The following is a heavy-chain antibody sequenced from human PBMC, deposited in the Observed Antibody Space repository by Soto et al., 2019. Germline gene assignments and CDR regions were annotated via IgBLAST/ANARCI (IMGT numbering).Heavy chain of an antibody. D-gene: IGHD2-15*01. CDR2: IYYSGST. Sequence: PSETLSLTCTVSGGSISSYYWSWIRQPPGKGLEWIGYIYYSGSTHYNPSLKSRVTISVDTSKNQFSLKLSSVTAADTAMYYCGEGYCSGGICYMLDYWGQGTLVTVSS. CDR1: GGSISSYY. CDR3: GEGYCSGGICYMLDY. V-gene: IGHV4-59*01. J-gene: IGHJ4*02.